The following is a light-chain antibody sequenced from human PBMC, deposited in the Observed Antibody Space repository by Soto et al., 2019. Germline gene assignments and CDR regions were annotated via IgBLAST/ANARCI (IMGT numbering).Light chain of an antibody. CDR3: SSYTRSRTLV. J-gene: IGLJ3*02. V-gene: IGLV2-14*01. Sequence: QSVLTQPASVSGSPGQSITISCTGTSSDVGGYKYVSWYQQHPGKAPKLMIYEVSHRPSGVSNRFSGSKSGNTASLTISGLQAEDEAYYYCSSYTRSRTLVFGGGTKVTVL. CDR2: EVS. CDR1: SSDVGGYKY.